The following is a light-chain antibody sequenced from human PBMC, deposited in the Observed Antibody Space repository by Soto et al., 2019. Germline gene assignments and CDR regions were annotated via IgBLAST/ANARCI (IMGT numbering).Light chain of an antibody. CDR2: AAS. CDR3: QQAHSFPIT. Sequence: DIQVTQSPSSVSASVGDRVTITCRASQDIAAYLAWYQHKPGRAPELLIRAASTLQSGVPSRFSGSGSGTDFILTINSLQPEDFATYYCQQAHSFPITFGQGTRLDI. J-gene: IGKJ5*01. CDR1: QDIAAY. V-gene: IGKV1D-12*01.